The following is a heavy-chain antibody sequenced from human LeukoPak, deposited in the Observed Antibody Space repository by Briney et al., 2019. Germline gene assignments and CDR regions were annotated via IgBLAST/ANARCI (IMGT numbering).Heavy chain of an antibody. CDR1: GGSFRSKA. V-gene: IGHV1-69*05. D-gene: IGHD6-13*01. CDR2: IIPSFDVS. CDR3: ARNDMAAAGTFAF. J-gene: IGHJ4*02. Sequence: ASLKVSCKASGGSFRSKAVSWVRQAPGQELEWMGAIIPSFDVSNYAQKFQGRITITMDESASTAYMELTSLRSEDTAVYYCARNDMAAAGTFAFWGQGTLVTVSS.